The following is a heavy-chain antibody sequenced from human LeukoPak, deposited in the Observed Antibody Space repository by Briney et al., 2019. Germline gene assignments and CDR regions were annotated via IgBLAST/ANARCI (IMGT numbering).Heavy chain of an antibody. V-gene: IGHV3-23*01. D-gene: IGHD2-8*02. Sequence: GGSLRLSCAASGFTFSTFAMIWVPQPPGKGLEWVSSIFPSGEEIHYADSVRGLFNISRDNSKSTLSLQMNRLRAEDTAMYYCATYRQVLLPFESCGQGALVTVSS. J-gene: IGHJ4*02. CDR3: ATYRQVLLPFES. CDR2: IFPSGEEI. CDR1: GFTFSTFA.